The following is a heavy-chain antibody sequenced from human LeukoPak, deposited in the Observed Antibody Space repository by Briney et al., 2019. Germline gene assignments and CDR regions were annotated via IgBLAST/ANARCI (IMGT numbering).Heavy chain of an antibody. Sequence: SETLSLTCSVSADSITSYYWSWIRLPPGKGLEWIGYINTGGSTNFSPSLGSRVTVSLDTSKNQFSLKLSSVSAADTAVYYCARLIHISSYWGSPDWYFDLWGRGTLVTVSS. V-gene: IGHV4-4*09. CDR1: ADSITSYY. CDR3: ARLIHISSYWGSPDWYFDL. CDR2: INTGGST. J-gene: IGHJ2*01. D-gene: IGHD3-22*01.